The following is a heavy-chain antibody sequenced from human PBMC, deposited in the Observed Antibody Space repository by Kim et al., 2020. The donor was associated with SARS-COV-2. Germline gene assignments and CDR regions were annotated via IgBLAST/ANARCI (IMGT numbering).Heavy chain of an antibody. J-gene: IGHJ5*02. CDR2: ISGDTGAK. Sequence: GGSLRLSCAGSGFTLSTHDMNWVRQTPGQGLEWIAYISGDTGAKYHAVSVSGRFTISRDNARNSLYLQMNSLRAEDTALYYCVQGHYQSWGQGTLVTVSS. D-gene: IGHD3-10*01. CDR1: GFTLSTHD. CDR3: VQGHYQS. V-gene: IGHV3-48*04.